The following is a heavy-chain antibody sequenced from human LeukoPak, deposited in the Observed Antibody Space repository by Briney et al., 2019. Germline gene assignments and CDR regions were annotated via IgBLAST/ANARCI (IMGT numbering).Heavy chain of an antibody. D-gene: IGHD3-22*01. V-gene: IGHV3-21*06. CDR1: GFTFNSHR. Sequence: GGSLRLSCTASGFTFNSHRMNWVRQAPGRGLEWVSSISSSSSSIYYADSVKGRFTISRDSAKNSLYLQMSSLRAEDTAVYYCASGTYYYDAPSSYWGQGTLVTVSS. CDR3: ASGTYYYDAPSSY. J-gene: IGHJ4*02. CDR2: ISSSSSSI.